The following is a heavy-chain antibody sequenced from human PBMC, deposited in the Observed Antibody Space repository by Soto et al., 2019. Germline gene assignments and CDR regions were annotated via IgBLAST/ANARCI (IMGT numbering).Heavy chain of an antibody. D-gene: IGHD3-10*01. CDR3: TTVGYEGSGSYLHPYLTH. Sequence: GGSLRLSCAASGFTFSYVYMSWVRQARGKGLEWVGRIKTKTDGGTRDYAAPVKGRFSISRDDSKNTLILQMTSLKTEDTAVYYCTTVGYEGSGSYLHPYLTHRAQGAPV. V-gene: IGHV3-15*01. CDR1: GFTFSYVY. CDR2: IKTKTDGGTR. J-gene: IGHJ4*02.